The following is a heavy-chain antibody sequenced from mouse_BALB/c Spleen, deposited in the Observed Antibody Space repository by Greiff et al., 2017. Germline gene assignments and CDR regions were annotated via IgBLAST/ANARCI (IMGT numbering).Heavy chain of an antibody. CDR2: ISSGGSYT. CDR3: ARERAYYDGSGGYAMDY. CDR1: GFTFSSYA. V-gene: IGHV5-9-4*01. Sequence: EVHLVESGGGLVKPGGSLKLSCAASGFTFSSYAMSWVRQSPEKRLEWVAEISSGGSYTYYPDTVTGRFTISRDNAKNTLYLEMSSLRSEDTAMYYCARERAYYDGSGGYAMDYWGQGTSVTVSS. J-gene: IGHJ4*01. D-gene: IGHD1-1*01.